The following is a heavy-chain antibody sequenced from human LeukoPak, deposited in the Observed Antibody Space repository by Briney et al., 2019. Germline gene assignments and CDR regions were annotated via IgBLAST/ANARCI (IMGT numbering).Heavy chain of an antibody. CDR1: SGSISSYY. D-gene: IGHD3-3*01. CDR3: ARGRVPDY. CDR2: IYYSGST. Sequence: SETLSLTCTVSSGSISSYYWSWIRQPPRKDLECIGYIYYSGSTNYNPSLKSRVTISVDTSKNQFSLKLRSVTAADTAVYYCARGRVPDYWGKGTLVTVSS. J-gene: IGHJ4*02. V-gene: IGHV4-59*01.